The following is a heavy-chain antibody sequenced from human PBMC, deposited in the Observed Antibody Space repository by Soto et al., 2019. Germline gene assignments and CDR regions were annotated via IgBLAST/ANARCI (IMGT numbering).Heavy chain of an antibody. CDR3: ATTNYDYVWGSNWFDP. CDR2: FDPEDGET. D-gene: IGHD3-16*01. J-gene: IGHJ5*02. Sequence: GASVKVSCKVSGYTLTELSMHWVRQAPGKGLEWMGGFDPEDGETIYAQKFQGRVTMTEDTSTDTAYMELSSLRSEDTAVYYCATTNYDYVWGSNWFDPWGQGTLVTVSS. V-gene: IGHV1-24*01. CDR1: GYTLTELS.